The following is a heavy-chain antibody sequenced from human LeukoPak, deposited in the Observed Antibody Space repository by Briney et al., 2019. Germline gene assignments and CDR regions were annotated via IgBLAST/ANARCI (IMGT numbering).Heavy chain of an antibody. Sequence: PGGSLRLSCAASGFTFSSYAMSWVRQPPGKGLEWIGSIYYSGSTYYNPSLKSRVTISVDTSKNQFSLKLSSVTAADTAVYYCASLALNWELEADYWGQGTLVTVSS. J-gene: IGHJ4*02. D-gene: IGHD1-26*01. CDR3: ASLALNWELEADY. V-gene: IGHV4-39*01. CDR1: GFTFSSYA. CDR2: IYYSGST.